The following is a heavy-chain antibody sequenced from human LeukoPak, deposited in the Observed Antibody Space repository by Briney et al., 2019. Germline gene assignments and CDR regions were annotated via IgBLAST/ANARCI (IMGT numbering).Heavy chain of an antibody. CDR3: ARGGAPKRERHSYYYYYYMDV. D-gene: IGHD5-12*01. CDR1: GYTFTSYG. J-gene: IGHJ6*03. CDR2: ISAYNGNT. Sequence: GVSVKVSCKASGYTFTSYGISWVRQAPGQGLEWMGWISAYNGNTNYAQKLQGRVTMTTDTSTSTAYMELRSLRSDDTAVYYCARGGAPKRERHSYYYYYYMDVWGKGTTVTVSS. V-gene: IGHV1-18*01.